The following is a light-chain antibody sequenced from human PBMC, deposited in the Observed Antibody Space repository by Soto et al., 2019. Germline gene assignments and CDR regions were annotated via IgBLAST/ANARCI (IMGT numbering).Light chain of an antibody. CDR1: QSISSY. V-gene: IGKV1-39*01. CDR3: QQSYSTPPLT. Sequence: DLQITHSPSSLSASVLYRVTITCRASQSISSYLNWYQQKPGKAPKLLIYAASSLQSGVPSRFSGSGSGTDFTLTISSLQPEDFATYYCQQSYSTPPLTFGGGTKVDIK. CDR2: AAS. J-gene: IGKJ4*01.